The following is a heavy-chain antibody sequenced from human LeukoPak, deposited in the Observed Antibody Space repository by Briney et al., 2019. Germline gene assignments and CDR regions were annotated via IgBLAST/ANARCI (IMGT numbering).Heavy chain of an antibody. CDR1: GGSISSSNW. CDR3: ARAYSGSSFDY. CDR2: IYYSGST. Sequence: SETLSLTCAVSGGSISSSNWWSWIRQPPGKGLEWIGYIYYSGSTYYNPSLKSRVTISVDTSKNQFSLKLSSVTAADTAVYYCARAYSGSSFDYWGQGTLVTVSS. V-gene: IGHV4-30-4*01. D-gene: IGHD1-26*01. J-gene: IGHJ4*02.